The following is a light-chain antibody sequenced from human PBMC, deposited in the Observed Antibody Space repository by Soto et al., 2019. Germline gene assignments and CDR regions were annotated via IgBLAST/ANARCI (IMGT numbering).Light chain of an antibody. CDR2: EVS. J-gene: IGKJ5*01. CDR1: QSLLHITGETF. CDR3: MQSTQLPPT. V-gene: IGKV2D-29*02. Sequence: DVVMTQTPLSLSVTPGQPASISCKSSQSLLHITGETFLFWYLQKPGQSPQXRIYEVSTRVSGVPDRFSGSGSGTDFTLEISRVETDDVGIYYCMQSTQLPPTFGQGTRLEIK.